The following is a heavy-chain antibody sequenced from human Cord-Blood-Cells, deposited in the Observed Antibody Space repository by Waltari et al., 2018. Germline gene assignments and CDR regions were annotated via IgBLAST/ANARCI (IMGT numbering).Heavy chain of an antibody. Sequence: QLQLQESGSGLVKPSENLSPTCTVPGGSIGSSSYSWGWIRQPPGKGLEGIGSIYYSGSTYYNPSLKSRVTISVDTSKNQFSLKLSSVTAADTAVYYCARQVLGISGIGVAFDIWGQGTMVTVSS. J-gene: IGHJ3*02. CDR2: IYYSGST. D-gene: IGHD7-27*01. V-gene: IGHV4-39*01. CDR1: GGSIGSSSYS. CDR3: ARQVLGISGIGVAFDI.